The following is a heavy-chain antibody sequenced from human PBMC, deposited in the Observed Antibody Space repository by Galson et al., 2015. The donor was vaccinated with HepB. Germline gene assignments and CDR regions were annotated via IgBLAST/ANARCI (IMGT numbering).Heavy chain of an antibody. Sequence: SLRLSCAASGFYLSSYTMHWVRQAPAKGLEWVALISYDVSNNYYADSVTSRFTISRDNSKNTLYLQMNSLITEDTAVYYCVESVGSGGKPFEYWGQGTLVTVSS. D-gene: IGHD2-15*01. CDR2: ISYDVSNN. J-gene: IGHJ4*02. V-gene: IGHV3-30*04. CDR1: GFYLSSYT. CDR3: VESVGSGGKPFEY.